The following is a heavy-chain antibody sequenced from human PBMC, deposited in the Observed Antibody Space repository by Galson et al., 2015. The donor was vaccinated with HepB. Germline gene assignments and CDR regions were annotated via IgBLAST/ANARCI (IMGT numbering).Heavy chain of an antibody. CDR2: IIPILGIA. Sequence: SVKVSCKASGGTFSSYAISWVRQAPGQGLEWMGRIIPILGIANYAQKFQGRVTITADKSTSTAYMELSSLRSEDTAVYYCARSEPYSRVTYYYYMDVWGKGTTVTVSS. CDR1: GGTFSSYA. CDR3: ARSEPYSRVTYYYYMDV. D-gene: IGHD6-13*01. V-gene: IGHV1-69*04. J-gene: IGHJ6*03.